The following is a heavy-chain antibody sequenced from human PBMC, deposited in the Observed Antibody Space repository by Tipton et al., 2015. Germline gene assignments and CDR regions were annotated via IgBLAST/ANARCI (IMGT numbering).Heavy chain of an antibody. CDR3: ARDFRNDAPFDY. J-gene: IGHJ4*02. CDR2: IYYSGST. CDR1: GGSISSSSYY. Sequence: TLSLTCTVSGGSISSSSYYWSWIRQPPGKGLEWLGSIYYSGSTNYNPSLKSRVTISVDTSKNQFSLKLSSVTTADTAVYYCARDFRNDAPFDYWGQGTLVTVSS. V-gene: IGHV4-61*01. D-gene: IGHD1-1*01.